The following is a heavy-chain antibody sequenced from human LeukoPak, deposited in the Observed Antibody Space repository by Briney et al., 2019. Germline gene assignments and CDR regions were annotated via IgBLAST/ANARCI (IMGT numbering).Heavy chain of an antibody. D-gene: IGHD1-26*01. CDR1: GGSISSYY. CDR2: IYYSGGT. CDR3: ARTPSGSYFD. J-gene: IGHJ4*02. Sequence: PSETLSLTCTVSGGSISSYYWSWIRQPPGKGLEWIGYIYYSGGTNYNPSLKSRVTISVDTSKNQFSLKLSSVTAADTAVYYCARTPSGSYFDWGQGTLVTVSS. V-gene: IGHV4-59*01.